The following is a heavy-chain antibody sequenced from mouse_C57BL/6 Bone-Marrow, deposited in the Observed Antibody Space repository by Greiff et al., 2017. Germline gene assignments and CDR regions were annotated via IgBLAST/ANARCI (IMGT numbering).Heavy chain of an antibody. Sequence: EVQLQQSGPELVKPGASVKISCKASGYTFTDYYMNWVKQSHGKSLEWIGDINPNNGGTSYNQKFKGKATLTVDTSSSTANMELRSLTSEDSAVYYCAREEDYYGSSYDYWGQGTTLTVSS. D-gene: IGHD1-1*01. J-gene: IGHJ2*01. V-gene: IGHV1-26*01. CDR2: INPNNGGT. CDR3: AREEDYYGSSYDY. CDR1: GYTFTDYY.